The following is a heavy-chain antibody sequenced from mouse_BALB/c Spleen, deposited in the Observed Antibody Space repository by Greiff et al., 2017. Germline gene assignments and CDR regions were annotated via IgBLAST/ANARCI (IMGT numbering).Heavy chain of an antibody. V-gene: IGHV1S127*01. Sequence: QVQLQQSGPQLVRPGASVKISCKASGYSFTSYWMHWVKQRPGQGLEWIGMIDPSDSETRLNQKFKDKATLTVDKSSSTAYMQLSSPTSEDSAVYYCARDYYDHDGGGYYFDYWGQGTTLTVSS. J-gene: IGHJ2*01. CDR3: ARDYYDHDGGGYYFDY. CDR1: GYSFTSYW. D-gene: IGHD2-4*01. CDR2: IDPSDSET.